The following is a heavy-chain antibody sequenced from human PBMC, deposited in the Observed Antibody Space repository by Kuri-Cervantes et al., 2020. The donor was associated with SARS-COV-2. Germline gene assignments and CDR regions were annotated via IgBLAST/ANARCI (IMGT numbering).Heavy chain of an antibody. CDR2: IYYSGST. J-gene: IGHJ4*02. V-gene: IGHV4-59*01. CDR1: GGSISSYY. CDR3: AGVVEYSSSLDY. D-gene: IGHD6-13*01. Sequence: SETLSLTCTVSGGSISSYYWSWIRQPPGKGLEWIGYIYYSGSTNYNPSLKSRVTISVDTSKNQFSLKLSSVTAADTAVYYCAGVVEYSSSLDYWGQGTLVTVSS.